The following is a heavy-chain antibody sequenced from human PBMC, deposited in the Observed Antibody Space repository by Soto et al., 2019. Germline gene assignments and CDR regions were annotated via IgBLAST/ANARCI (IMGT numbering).Heavy chain of an antibody. V-gene: IGHV3-30*18. CDR3: AKETHSNGYGSYFDY. CDR2: ISSGGGLK. Sequence: PGGSLRLSCAASGFTFSSFGMHWVRQAPGKGLEWVAVISSGGGLKYDVDSVKGRFTISRDNSKNTLYLQMNSLRAEDTAIYYCAKETHSNGYGSYFDYWGQGVLVTVSS. CDR1: GFTFSSFG. J-gene: IGHJ4*02. D-gene: IGHD3-22*01.